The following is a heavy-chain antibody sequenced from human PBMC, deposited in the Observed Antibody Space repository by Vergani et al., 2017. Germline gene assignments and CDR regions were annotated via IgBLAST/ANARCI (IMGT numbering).Heavy chain of an antibody. CDR1: GGSISSYY. CDR2: IYTSGST. Sequence: QVQLQESGPGLVKPSETLSLTCTVSGGSISSYYWSWIRRPPGKGLEWIGYIYTSGSTNYNPSLKSRVTISVDTSKNQFSLKLSSVTAADTAVYYCARFSGYYSFGALDYWGQGTLVTVSS. D-gene: IGHD3-22*01. J-gene: IGHJ4*02. CDR3: ARFSGYYSFGALDY. V-gene: IGHV4-4*09.